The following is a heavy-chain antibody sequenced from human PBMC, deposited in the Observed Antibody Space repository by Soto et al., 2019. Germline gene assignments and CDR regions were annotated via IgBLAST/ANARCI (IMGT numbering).Heavy chain of an antibody. CDR2: IYYSGST. CDR3: VGLRSGYYQNWFDP. D-gene: IGHD3-22*01. Sequence: SETLSLTCTVSGGSISSTGYYWGWIRQPPGKGLEWIGSIYYSGSTYYNASLKSRVTISVDTSKNQFSLKLSSVTAADTAVYYCVGLRSGYYQNWFDPRGQRTLVTVSS. CDR1: GGSISSTGYY. J-gene: IGHJ5*02. V-gene: IGHV4-39*01.